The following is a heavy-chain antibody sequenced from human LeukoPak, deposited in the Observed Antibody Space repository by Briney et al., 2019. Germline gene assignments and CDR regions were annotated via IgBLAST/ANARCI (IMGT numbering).Heavy chain of an antibody. CDR2: INHSGST. CDR1: GGSLSGYY. CDR3: ASSYYDILTGYY. V-gene: IGHV4-34*01. D-gene: IGHD3-9*01. J-gene: IGHJ4*02. Sequence: PSETLSLTCAVYGGSLSGYYWSWIRQPPGKGLEWIGEINHSGSTNYNPSLKSRVTISVDTSKNQFSLKLSSVTAADTAVYYCASSYYDILTGYYWGQGTLVTVSS.